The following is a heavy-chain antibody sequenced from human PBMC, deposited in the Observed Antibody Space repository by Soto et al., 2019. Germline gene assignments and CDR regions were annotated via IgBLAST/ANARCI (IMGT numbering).Heavy chain of an antibody. J-gene: IGHJ4*02. CDR2: ISSSSSTI. CDR1: GFTFSSYS. Sequence: EVQLVESGGGLVQPGGSLRLSCAASGFTFSSYSMNWVRQAPGKGLEWVSYISSSSSTIYYADSVKGRFTIARDNAQHSLYLQTDCLRAEDTAVYYCARSLTSNGNDAPFDYWGQGTLVTVSS. V-gene: IGHV3-48*01. CDR3: ARSLTSNGNDAPFDY. D-gene: IGHD1-20*01.